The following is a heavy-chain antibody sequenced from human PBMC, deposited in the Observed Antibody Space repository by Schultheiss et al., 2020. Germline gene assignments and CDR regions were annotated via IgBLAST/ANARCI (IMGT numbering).Heavy chain of an antibody. J-gene: IGHJ3*02. D-gene: IGHD1-26*01. CDR2: TYYRSKWYN. Sequence: SQTLSLTCAISGDSVSSDSAVWNWIRQSPSRGLEWLGRTYYRSKWYNDYAVSVKSRITINPDTSKNQFSLQLNSVTPEDTAIYYCAKAKWEVHWGEAFDMWGQGTMVTVSS. V-gene: IGHV6-1*01. CDR1: GDSVSSDSAV. CDR3: AKAKWEVHWGEAFDM.